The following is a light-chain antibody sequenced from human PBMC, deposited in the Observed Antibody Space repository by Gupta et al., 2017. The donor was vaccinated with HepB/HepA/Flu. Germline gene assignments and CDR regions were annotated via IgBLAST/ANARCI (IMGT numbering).Light chain of an antibody. V-gene: IGKV4-1*01. CDR3: QQYYSTPLT. CDR1: QSVLYNANNKNY. CDR2: WAS. J-gene: IGKJ4*01. Sequence: DIVMTQSPDSLAVSLGERATINCKSSQSVLYNANNKNYLVWYQQKPGQPPKLLMYWASTRESGVPDRFSGSGSGTDFTLTISSLQAEDVAVYYCQQYYSTPLTFGGGTKVEIK.